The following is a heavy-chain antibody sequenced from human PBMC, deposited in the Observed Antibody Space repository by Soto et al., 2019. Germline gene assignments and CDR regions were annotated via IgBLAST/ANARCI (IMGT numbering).Heavy chain of an antibody. CDR2: IYNRDNT. D-gene: IGHD3-22*01. CDR3: ARLDSSGALDH. Sequence: QLQLLESGPGLVKPSETLFLSCTVSGGSIITSSYDWDWIRQPPGKGLEWIGCIYNRDNTYYSPYLKSRVTISLDTSKNQFSLNLNSVTAADTAVYYCARLDSSGALDHWGRGTLVTVSS. CDR1: GGSIITSSYD. J-gene: IGHJ4*02. V-gene: IGHV4-39*01.